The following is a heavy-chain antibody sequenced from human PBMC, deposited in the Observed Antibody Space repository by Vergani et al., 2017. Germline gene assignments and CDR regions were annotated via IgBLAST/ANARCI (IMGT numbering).Heavy chain of an antibody. Sequence: QVQLVQSGAEVKKPGSSVKVSCKASGGTFSSYAISWVRQAPGQGLEWMGGIITIFGTANYAQKFQGRVTINADESTSTAYMELGSLRSEDTAVYYCAGEMATTHEVGTDXFDPWGQGTLVTVSS. CDR3: AGEMATTHEVGTDXFDP. CDR1: GGTFSSYA. CDR2: IITIFGTA. V-gene: IGHV1-69*01. D-gene: IGHD5-24*01. J-gene: IGHJ5*02.